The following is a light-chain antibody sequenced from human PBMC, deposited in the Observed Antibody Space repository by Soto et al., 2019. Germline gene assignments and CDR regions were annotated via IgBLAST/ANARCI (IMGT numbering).Light chain of an antibody. J-gene: IGKJ1*01. CDR1: QSISRN. CDR3: QQSYNTPPT. CDR2: AAS. V-gene: IGKV1-39*01. Sequence: DLQMTQSPSSLSASVGDRVTITCRASQSISRNLNWYQQKQGKAPKLLIYAASSLQSGVPSRFSGSGSGTDFTLTISSLQPEDFATYYCQQSYNTPPTFGQGTKVEIK.